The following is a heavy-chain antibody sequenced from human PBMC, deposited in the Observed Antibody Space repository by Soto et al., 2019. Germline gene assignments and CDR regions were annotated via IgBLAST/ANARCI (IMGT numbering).Heavy chain of an antibody. J-gene: IGHJ1*01. CDR1: GFNFRTYG. CDR2: ITKDGSHS. D-gene: IGHD4-17*01. CDR3: ARGTDYADLGNAEYFHP. Sequence: QVQLVESGGGVVQPGRSLRLSCAASGFNFRTYGIHWVRQAPGKGLEWVARITKDGSHSYYAHSVKGRFTTSRDNSQNKAFLQVNSLRADDTAVYFCARGTDYADLGNAEYFHPWGQGTLVTVSS. V-gene: IGHV3-30*03.